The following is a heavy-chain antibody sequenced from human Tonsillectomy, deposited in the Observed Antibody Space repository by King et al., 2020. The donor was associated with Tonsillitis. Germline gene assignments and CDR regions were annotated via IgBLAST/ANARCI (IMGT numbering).Heavy chain of an antibody. J-gene: IGHJ3*02. V-gene: IGHV3-33*01. CDR3: ARGNYNGGNSDAFDI. Sequence: VQLVESGGGVVQPGRSLRLSCAASGFTFSSFGMHWVRQAPGKGLEWVAVIGYDGINKYYTESVKGRFTISRDYSKNTLYLQMNSLTAEDTAVYYCARGNYNGGNSDAFDIWGQGTVVTV. CDR1: GFTFSSFG. D-gene: IGHD4-23*01. CDR2: IGYDGINK.